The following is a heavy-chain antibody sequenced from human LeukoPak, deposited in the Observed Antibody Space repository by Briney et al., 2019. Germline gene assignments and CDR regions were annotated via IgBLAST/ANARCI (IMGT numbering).Heavy chain of an antibody. CDR1: GFTFSNYA. D-gene: IGHD3-10*01. V-gene: IGHV3-23*01. CDR3: ARIYYGSGSYYKSY. CDR2: ISGSGDNT. J-gene: IGHJ4*02. Sequence: GGSLRLSCAASGFTFSNYAMSWVRQAPGKGLEWVSAISGSGDNTYYADSVKGRFTVSRDNSKNTLYVQMKSLRAEDTAVYYCARIYYGSGSYYKSYWGQGTLVTVSS.